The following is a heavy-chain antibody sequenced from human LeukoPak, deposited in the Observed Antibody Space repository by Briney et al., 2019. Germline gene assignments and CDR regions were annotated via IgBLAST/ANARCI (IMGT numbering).Heavy chain of an antibody. CDR2: IIPIFGTA. D-gene: IGHD6-13*01. V-gene: IGHV1-69*13. CDR1: GGTFSSYA. CDR3: ARDGYRGMDV. J-gene: IGHJ6*02. Sequence: SVNVSCKASGGTFSSYAISWVRQAPGQGLEWMGGIIPIFGTANYAQKFQVRVTITADESTSTAYMELSSLRSEDTAVYYCARDGYRGMDVWGQGTTVTVSS.